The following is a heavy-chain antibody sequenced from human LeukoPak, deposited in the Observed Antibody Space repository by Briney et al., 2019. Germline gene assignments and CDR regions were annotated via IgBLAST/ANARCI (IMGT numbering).Heavy chain of an antibody. V-gene: IGHV5-51*01. CDR2: IYPGDSDT. D-gene: IGHD2-2*02. CDR3: ARATVDCSSTSCYTVYYFDY. CDR1: GYSFTSYW. Sequence: GESLKISCKGSGYSFTSYWISWVRQMPGKGLEWMGIIYPGDSDTRYSPSFQGQVTISADKSISTAYLQWSSLKASDTAMYYCARATVDCSSTSCYTVYYFDYWGQGTLVTVSS. J-gene: IGHJ4*02.